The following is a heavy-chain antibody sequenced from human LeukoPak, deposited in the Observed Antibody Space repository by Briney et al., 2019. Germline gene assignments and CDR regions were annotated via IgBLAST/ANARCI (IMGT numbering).Heavy chain of an antibody. CDR3: AKDRQEARFLEWLLSYFDY. V-gene: IGHV3-30*18. CDR1: GFTFSSYG. D-gene: IGHD3-3*01. J-gene: IGHJ4*02. Sequence: GGSLRLSCAASGFTFSSYGMHWVRQAPGKGLEWVAIISYDGSNENYADSVKGRFTISRDNSKNTLYLQMNSLRAEDTAVYYCAKDRQEARFLEWLLSYFDYWGQGTLVTVSS. CDR2: ISYDGSNE.